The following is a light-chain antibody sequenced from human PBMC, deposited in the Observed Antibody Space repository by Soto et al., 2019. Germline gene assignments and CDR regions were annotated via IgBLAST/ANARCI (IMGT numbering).Light chain of an antibody. Sequence: QSVLTQPPSASGTPGQRVTISCSGRNSNIGSYTVNWYLQLPGTAPKLLIYSDNQRPSGVPDRFSGSKSGTSASLAISGLQYEDEADYYCATWDDSLNAWVFGGGTQMTVL. CDR1: NSNIGSYT. J-gene: IGLJ3*02. V-gene: IGLV1-44*01. CDR2: SDN. CDR3: ATWDDSLNAWV.